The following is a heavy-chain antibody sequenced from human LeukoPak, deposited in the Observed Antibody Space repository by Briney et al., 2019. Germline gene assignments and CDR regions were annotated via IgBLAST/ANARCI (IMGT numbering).Heavy chain of an antibody. CDR2: ISSGGSTI. CDR1: GFTFSSYE. V-gene: IGHV3-48*03. Sequence: GGSLRLSCAASGFTFSSYEMTWVRQAPGKGLEWISYISSGGSTIYYADSVKGRFTISRDNAKNSLYLQMNSLRDEDTAVYYCARDPPDVWGQGTTVTVSS. J-gene: IGHJ6*02. CDR3: ARDPPDV.